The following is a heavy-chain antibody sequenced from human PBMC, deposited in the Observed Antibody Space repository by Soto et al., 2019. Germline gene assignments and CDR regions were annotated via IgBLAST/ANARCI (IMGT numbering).Heavy chain of an antibody. CDR1: GYTFTSYG. J-gene: IGHJ3*02. CDR2: ISAYNGNT. CDR3: ARERWVTGDDAFDI. V-gene: IGHV1-18*01. D-gene: IGHD7-27*01. Sequence: ASVKVSCKASGYTFTSYGISWVRQAPGQGLEWMGWISAYNGNTNYAQKLQGRVTMTTDTSTSTAYMELRSLRSDDTAVYYFARERWVTGDDAFDIWGQGTMVTVSS.